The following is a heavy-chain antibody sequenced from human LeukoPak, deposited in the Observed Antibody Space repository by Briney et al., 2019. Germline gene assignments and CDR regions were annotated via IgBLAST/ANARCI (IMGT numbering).Heavy chain of an antibody. V-gene: IGHV3-7*05. D-gene: IGHD4-17*01. CDR1: GFIFSSYW. CDR3: GRAPTVTTRVFAS. J-gene: IGHJ5*01. CDR2: IKQDGTET. Sequence: GGSLRLSCAPSGFIFSSYWMTWVRQAPGKGLEWVANIKQDGTETYYVDPLKGRFTISRDNAKNSLYLQLNSLRAEDTAVYYCGRAPTVTTRVFASWGQGTLVTVSS.